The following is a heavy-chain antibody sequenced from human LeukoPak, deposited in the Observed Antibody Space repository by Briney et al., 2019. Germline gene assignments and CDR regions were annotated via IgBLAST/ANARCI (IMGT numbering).Heavy chain of an antibody. J-gene: IGHJ6*02. CDR1: GGSISGYY. CDR2: IYYGGST. Sequence: SETLSLTCTVSGGSISGYYWSWIRQPPGKGLEWIGYIYYGGSTKYNPSLSSRVTISVDTSKNQFSLRLSSVTAADTAVYYCARDNGFSGNFDYYYAMDVWGQGTAVTVSS. CDR3: ARDNGFSGNFDYYYAMDV. D-gene: IGHD5-12*01. V-gene: IGHV4-59*01.